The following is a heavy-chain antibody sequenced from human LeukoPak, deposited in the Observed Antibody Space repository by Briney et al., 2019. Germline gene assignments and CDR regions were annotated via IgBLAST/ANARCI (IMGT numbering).Heavy chain of an antibody. Sequence: PGGSLRLSCAASGFTFSTYGMHWVRQAPGKGLEWVSLISDDGSKKYYAESVKARFTISRDNSKNTLYLQMNNLRPDDAAVYYCARESDSGSYYDFDYWGQGTPVTVSS. CDR1: GFTFSTYG. CDR2: ISDDGSKK. J-gene: IGHJ4*02. D-gene: IGHD3-10*01. CDR3: ARESDSGSYYDFDY. V-gene: IGHV3-30*03.